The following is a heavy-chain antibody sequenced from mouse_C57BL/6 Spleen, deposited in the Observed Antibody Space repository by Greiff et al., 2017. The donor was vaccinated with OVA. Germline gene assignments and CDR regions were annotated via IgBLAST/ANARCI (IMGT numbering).Heavy chain of an antibody. V-gene: IGHV1-82*01. D-gene: IGHD2-2*01. Sequence: VQLQQSGPELVKPGASVKISCKASGYAFSSSWMNWVKQRPGKGLEWIGRIYPGDGDTNYNGKFKGKATLTADKSSSTAYMQLSSVTSEDSAVYFCARFGYDWFAYWGKGTLVTVSA. CDR1: GYAFSSSW. CDR2: IYPGDGDT. CDR3: ARFGYDWFAY. J-gene: IGHJ3*01.